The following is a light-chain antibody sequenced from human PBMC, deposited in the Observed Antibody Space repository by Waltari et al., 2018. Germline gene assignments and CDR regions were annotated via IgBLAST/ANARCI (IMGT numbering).Light chain of an antibody. J-gene: IGKJ5*01. V-gene: IGKV1D-13*01. CDR2: DAS. Sequence: ATQLTQSPSSLSASVGDRVTITCRASQGIINSVAWYQQKPGRPPKLLIYDASSLESGVPSGFSGSGSGTDFTLTISSLQPEDCATYYCQQFNNYPITFGQGTRLEIK. CDR3: QQFNNYPIT. CDR1: QGIINS.